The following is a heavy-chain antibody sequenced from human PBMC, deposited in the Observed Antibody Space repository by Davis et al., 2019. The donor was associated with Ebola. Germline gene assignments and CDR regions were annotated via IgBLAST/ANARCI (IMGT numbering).Heavy chain of an antibody. CDR2: IKYDGSEK. J-gene: IGHJ5*02. Sequence: LSLTCAASGFSFSNYWMTWVRQAPGRGLEWVGKIKYDGSEKYYLDSVKGRFTISRDNDKNSLFLQMDSVRFEDTAFYYCVKDSGWAMSPWGQGTLVTVSA. D-gene: IGHD6-19*01. CDR1: GFSFSNYW. CDR3: VKDSGWAMSP. V-gene: IGHV3-7*01.